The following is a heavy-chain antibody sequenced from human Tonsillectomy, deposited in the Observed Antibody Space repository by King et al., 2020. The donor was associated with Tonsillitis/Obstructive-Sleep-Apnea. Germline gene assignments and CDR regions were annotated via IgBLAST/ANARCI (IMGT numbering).Heavy chain of an antibody. V-gene: IGHV3-30*01. J-gene: IGHJ4*02. CDR2: ISYDGSNK. CDR1: GFTFSTYS. CDR3: ARAAAPYCSGSSCYPYYFDY. D-gene: IGHD2-2*01. Sequence: VQLVESGGGVVQPGRSLRLSCAASGFTFSTYSIHWVRQAPGKGLEWVAVISYDGSNKYYADSVKGRFTISRDNSKNTLYLQMNSLRAEDTAVYYCARAAAPYCSGSSCYPYYFDYWGQGTLVTVSS.